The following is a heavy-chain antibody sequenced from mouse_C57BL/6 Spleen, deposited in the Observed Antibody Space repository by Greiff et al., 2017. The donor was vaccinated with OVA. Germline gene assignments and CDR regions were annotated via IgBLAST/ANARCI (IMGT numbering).Heavy chain of an antibody. CDR1: GYSFTGYY. CDR3: ARSYGNYDYYAMDY. V-gene: IGHV1-43*01. CDR2: INPSTGGT. J-gene: IGHJ4*01. D-gene: IGHD2-1*01. Sequence: VHVKQSGPELVKPGASVKISCKASGYSFTGYYMHWVKQSSEKSLEWIGEINPSTGGTSYNQKFKGKATLTVDKSSSTAYMQLKSLTSEDSAVYYCARSYGNYDYYAMDYWGQGTSVTVSS.